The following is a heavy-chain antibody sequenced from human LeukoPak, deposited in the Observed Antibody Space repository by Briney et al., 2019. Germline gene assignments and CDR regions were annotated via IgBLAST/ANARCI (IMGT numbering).Heavy chain of an antibody. J-gene: IGHJ6*03. V-gene: IGHV3-30-3*01. CDR1: GFTFSSYA. D-gene: IGHD6-19*01. Sequence: GGSLRLSCAASGFTFSSYAMHWVRQAPGKGLEWVAVISYDGSNKYYADSVKGRFTISRDNSKNTLYLQMNSLRAEDTAVYYCAKDEAVAGSISYYYMDVWGKGTTVTVSS. CDR2: ISYDGSNK. CDR3: AKDEAVAGSISYYYMDV.